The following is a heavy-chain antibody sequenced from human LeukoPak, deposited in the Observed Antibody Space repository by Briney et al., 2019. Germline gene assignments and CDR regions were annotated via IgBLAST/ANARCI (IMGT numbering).Heavy chain of an antibody. CDR1: GASISSNDW. D-gene: IGHD1-26*01. CDR3: SRESGAFCPFGY. V-gene: IGHV4-4*02. CDR2: IHHSGST. Sequence: PSETLSLTCAVFGASISSNDWWIWVRQPPGKGVEWIGEIHHSGSTNYNPSLKSRVTMSVDKSKNQFSLNLSSVTAADTAIYYCSRESGAFCPFGYWGQGTLVIVPS. J-gene: IGHJ4*02.